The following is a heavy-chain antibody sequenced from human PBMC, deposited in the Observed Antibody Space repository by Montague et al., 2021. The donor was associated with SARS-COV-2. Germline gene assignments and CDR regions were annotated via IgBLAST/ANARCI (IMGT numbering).Heavy chain of an antibody. CDR1: GGSIRSSSYY. D-gene: IGHD3-9*01. J-gene: IGHJ4*02. Sequence: SESLSLTCTVSGGSIRSSSYYWGWIRQPPGKGLEWIGIIYYSGSTYYNPSLKSRVTISVDTSKNQFSLKLSSVTAADTAVYYCARHRITIFLGRMFGYWGQGTLVTVSS. CDR2: IYYSGST. V-gene: IGHV4-39*01. CDR3: ARHRITIFLGRMFGY.